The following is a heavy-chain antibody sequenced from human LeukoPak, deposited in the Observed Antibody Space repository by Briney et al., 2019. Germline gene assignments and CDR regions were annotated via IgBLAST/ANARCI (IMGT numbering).Heavy chain of an antibody. CDR3: ARGIQLWLMGY. V-gene: IGHV3-48*01. Sequence: GGSLRLSCAASGFTFSSYSMNWVRQAPGKGLEWVSYISSSSGTIYYADSVKGRFTISRDNAKNSLYLQMNSLRAEDTAAYYCARGIQLWLMGYWGQGTLVTVSS. CDR1: GFTFSSYS. J-gene: IGHJ4*02. D-gene: IGHD5-18*01. CDR2: ISSSSGTI.